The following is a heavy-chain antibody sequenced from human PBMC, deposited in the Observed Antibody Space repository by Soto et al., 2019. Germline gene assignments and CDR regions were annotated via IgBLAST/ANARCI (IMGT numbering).Heavy chain of an antibody. Sequence: QVQLQQWGAGLLKPSETLSLTCAVYGGSFSCYYWSWIRQPPGKGLEWIGEINHSGSTNYNPSLKCRVTISVDTSKSQSSLKLSSVTAADTAVYYCARDYYDSSGRPTIDYWGQGTLVTVSS. V-gene: IGHV4-34*01. J-gene: IGHJ4*02. CDR1: GGSFSCYY. D-gene: IGHD3-22*01. CDR3: ARDYYDSSGRPTIDY. CDR2: INHSGST.